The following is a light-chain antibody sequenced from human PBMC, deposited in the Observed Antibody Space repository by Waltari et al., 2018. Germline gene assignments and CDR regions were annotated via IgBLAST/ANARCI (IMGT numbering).Light chain of an antibody. CDR2: KAS. Sequence: DIQMPQSPSSLSASVGDRVTITCRASQSISNWLAWYQQKPGKAPILLIYKASILKSGVPSRFSGSGSGTQFTLTISSLQPDDFATYYCQQYNTYSSFGQGTKLQIK. CDR3: QQYNTYSS. V-gene: IGKV1-5*03. CDR1: QSISNW. J-gene: IGKJ2*01.